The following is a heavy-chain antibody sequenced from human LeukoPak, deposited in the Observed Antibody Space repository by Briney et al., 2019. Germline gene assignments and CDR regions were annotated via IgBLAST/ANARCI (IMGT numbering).Heavy chain of an antibody. CDR1: GYTFTSYG. CDR2: MNPNSGNT. V-gene: IGHV1-8*01. J-gene: IGHJ6*02. D-gene: IGHD3-9*01. Sequence: ASVKVSCKASGYTFTSYGINWVRQATGQGLEWMGWMNPNSGNTGYAQKFQGRVTMTRNTSISTAYMELSSLRSEDTAVYYCARGKLTGYYTNYYYGMDVWGQGTTVTVSS. CDR3: ARGKLTGYYTNYYYGMDV.